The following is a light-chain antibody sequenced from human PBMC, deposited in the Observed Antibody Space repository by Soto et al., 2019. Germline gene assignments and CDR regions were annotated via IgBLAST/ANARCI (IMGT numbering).Light chain of an antibody. J-gene: IGLJ3*02. CDR2: EDS. Sequence: QSALTQPASVSGSPGQSITISCTGTSSDVGGYNFVSWYQQHPGKAPKLMIYEDSNRPSGVSNRFSGSKSGNTASLTISGLQAEDEADYHCSSYINSSTLVFGGGTKLTVL. V-gene: IGLV2-14*01. CDR1: SSDVGGYNF. CDR3: SSYINSSTLV.